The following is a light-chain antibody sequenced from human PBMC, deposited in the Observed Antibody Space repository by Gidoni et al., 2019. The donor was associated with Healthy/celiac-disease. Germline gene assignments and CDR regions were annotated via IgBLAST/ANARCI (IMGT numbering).Light chain of an antibody. CDR3: QQSYSTPQT. J-gene: IGKJ1*01. Sequence: DIQMTQSPSSLSASVGDRVTITCRASQSISSYLNWYQQKPGKAPKLLIYAASSLKSGVPSRFSGSGSGTDSTLTISSLQPEDFATYYCQQSYSTPQTFGQGTKVEIK. CDR2: AAS. V-gene: IGKV1-39*01. CDR1: QSISSY.